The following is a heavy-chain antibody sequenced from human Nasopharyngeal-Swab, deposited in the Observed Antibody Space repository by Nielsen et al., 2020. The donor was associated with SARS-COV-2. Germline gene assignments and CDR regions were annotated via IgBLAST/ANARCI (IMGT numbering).Heavy chain of an antibody. CDR3: ARRYSSGWYGQH. V-gene: IGHV4-34*01. CDR2: INHSGST. Sequence: SETLSLTCTVSGGSISGYYWSWIRQPPGKGLEWIGEINHSGSTNYNPSLKSRVTISVDTSKNQFSLKLSSVTAADTAVYYCARRYSSGWYGQHWGQGTLVTVSS. J-gene: IGHJ1*01. CDR1: GGSISGYY. D-gene: IGHD6-19*01.